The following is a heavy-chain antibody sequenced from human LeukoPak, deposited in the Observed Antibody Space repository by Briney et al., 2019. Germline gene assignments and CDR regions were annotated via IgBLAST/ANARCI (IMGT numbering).Heavy chain of an antibody. J-gene: IGHJ6*02. D-gene: IGHD5-12*01. CDR2: IHTSGST. Sequence: SETLSLTCTVSGGSISSYYWSWIRQPAGKGLEWIGRIHTSGSTNYNPSLKSRVTMSVDTSKNQFSLKLSSVTAADTAVYYCARGESGYDRNYYYGMDVWGQGTTVTVSS. V-gene: IGHV4-4*07. CDR3: ARGESGYDRNYYYGMDV. CDR1: GGSISSYY.